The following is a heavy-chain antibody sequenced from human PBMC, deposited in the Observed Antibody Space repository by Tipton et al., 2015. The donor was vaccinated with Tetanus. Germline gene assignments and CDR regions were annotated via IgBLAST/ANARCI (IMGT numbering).Heavy chain of an antibody. CDR1: GVSFTDYY. CDR2: INYSGDT. CDR3: ARGVMVLRFLEWTNWFDP. D-gene: IGHD3-3*01. J-gene: IGHJ5*02. V-gene: IGHV4-34*01. Sequence: TLSLTCAVYGVSFTDYYWTWIRQPPGKGLEWIGQINYSGDTNYNPSLKSRVTISVDTSKNQFSLKLSSVTAADTAVYYCARGVMVLRFLEWTNWFDPWGQGTLVTVSS.